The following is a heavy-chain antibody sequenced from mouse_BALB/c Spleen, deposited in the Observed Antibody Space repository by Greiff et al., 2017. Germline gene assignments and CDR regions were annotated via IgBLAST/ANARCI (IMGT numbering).Heavy chain of an antibody. CDR1: GFTFSSYT. Sequence: EVKLVESGGGLVQPGGSLKLSCAASGFTFSSYTMSWVRQTPEKRLEWVAYISNGGGSTYYPDTVKGRFTISRDNAKNTLYLQMSSLKSEETAMYYCARAYYGNHYAMDYWGQGTSVTVSS. D-gene: IGHD2-10*01. CDR2: ISNGGGST. J-gene: IGHJ4*01. CDR3: ARAYYGNHYAMDY. V-gene: IGHV5-12-2*01.